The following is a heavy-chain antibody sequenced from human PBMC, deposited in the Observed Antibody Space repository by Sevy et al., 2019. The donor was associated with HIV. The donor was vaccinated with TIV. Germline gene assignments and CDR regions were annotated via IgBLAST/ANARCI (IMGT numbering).Heavy chain of an antibody. CDR1: GFTFSSYG. Sequence: GGSLRLSCAASGFTFSSYGMHWVRQAPGKGLEWVAVISYDGSNKYYADSVKGRFTISRDNSKNTLYLPMNSLRDEDTAVYYCAKGTFPMVRGAPLDYWGQGTLVTVSS. CDR2: ISYDGSNK. CDR3: AKGTFPMVRGAPLDY. D-gene: IGHD3-10*01. V-gene: IGHV3-30*18. J-gene: IGHJ4*02.